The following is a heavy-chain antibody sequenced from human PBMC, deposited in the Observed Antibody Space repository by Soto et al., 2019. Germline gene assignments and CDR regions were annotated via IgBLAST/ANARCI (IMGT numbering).Heavy chain of an antibody. Sequence: ASETLSLTCTVSGGSISSYYWSWIRQPPGKGLEWIGYIYYSGSTNYNPSLKSRVTISVDTSKNQFSLKLSSVTAADTAVYYCASNRLNYYILSGYYNYYFDYWGQRTLVPVSS. D-gene: IGHD3-9*01. CDR3: ASNRLNYYILSGYYNYYFDY. CDR2: IYYSGST. J-gene: IGHJ4*02. V-gene: IGHV4-59*01. CDR1: GGSISSYY.